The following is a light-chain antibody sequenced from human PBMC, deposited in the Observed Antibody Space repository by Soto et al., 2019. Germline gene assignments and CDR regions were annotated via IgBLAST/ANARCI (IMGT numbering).Light chain of an antibody. CDR3: QQYYSYPWT. J-gene: IGKJ1*01. V-gene: IGKV1-5*03. CDR1: QNIRQW. CDR2: ETS. Sequence: DIQMNQSPSTLSASIGDRVTLTCRASQNIRQWLAWYQQKPGKTPKLLIYETSTLESGVPSRVSGSGFGTEFTLTISSLQPDDFATYYCQQYYSYPWTFGQGTKVEF.